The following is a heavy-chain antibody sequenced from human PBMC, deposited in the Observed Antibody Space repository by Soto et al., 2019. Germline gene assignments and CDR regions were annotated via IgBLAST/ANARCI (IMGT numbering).Heavy chain of an antibody. CDR2: IYYSGST. V-gene: IGHV4-39*01. D-gene: IGHD3-9*01. Sequence: PSETLSLTCTVSGGSISSSSYDWGWIRQPPGKGLEWIGSIYYSGSTYYNPSLKSRVTISVDTSKNQFSLKLSSVTAADTAVYYCARHFGILTGYYKFYFDYWGQGTLVTVSS. CDR3: ARHFGILTGYYKFYFDY. CDR1: GGSISSSSYD. J-gene: IGHJ4*02.